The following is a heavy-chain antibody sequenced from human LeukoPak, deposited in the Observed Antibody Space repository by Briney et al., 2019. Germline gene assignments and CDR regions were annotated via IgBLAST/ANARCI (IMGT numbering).Heavy chain of an antibody. J-gene: IGHJ4*02. V-gene: IGHV3-30-3*01. CDR1: GFTFSSYA. D-gene: IGHD5-12*01. CDR3: ASPADIVATI. Sequence: GGSLGLSCAASGFTFSSYAMHWVRQAPGKGLEWVAVISYDGSNKYYADSVKGRFTISRDNSKNTLYLQMNSLRAEDTAVYYCASPADIVATIGGQGTLVTVSS. CDR2: ISYDGSNK.